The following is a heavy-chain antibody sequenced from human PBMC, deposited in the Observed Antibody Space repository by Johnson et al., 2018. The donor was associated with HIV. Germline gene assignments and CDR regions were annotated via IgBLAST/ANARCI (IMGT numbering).Heavy chain of an antibody. CDR2: IYSGGGT. V-gene: IGHV3-66*01. CDR3: ATSISTPPGAFDI. J-gene: IGHJ3*02. Sequence: VQLVESGGGVVQPGGSLRLSCAASGFSVTNTSVSWVRQAPGKGLEWVSVIYSGGGTSSADSVRGRFIISRDNSKNSLYLQMNNLRAGDTAVYYCATSISTPPGAFDIWGQGTMVTVSS. CDR1: GFSVTNTS. D-gene: IGHD6-6*01.